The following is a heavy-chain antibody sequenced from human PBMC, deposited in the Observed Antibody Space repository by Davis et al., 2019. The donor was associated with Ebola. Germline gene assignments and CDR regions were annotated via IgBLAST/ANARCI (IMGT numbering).Heavy chain of an antibody. CDR1: GFTFSSYA. J-gene: IGHJ6*02. Sequence: GESLKISCAASGFTFSSYAMSWVRQAPGKGLEWVSAISGSGGSTYYADSVKGRFTISRDNSKHTLYLQMNSLRAEDTAVYYCAKSGYSYGPEYYYYGMDVWGQGTTVTVSS. CDR2: ISGSGGST. CDR3: AKSGYSYGPEYYYYGMDV. D-gene: IGHD5-18*01. V-gene: IGHV3-23*01.